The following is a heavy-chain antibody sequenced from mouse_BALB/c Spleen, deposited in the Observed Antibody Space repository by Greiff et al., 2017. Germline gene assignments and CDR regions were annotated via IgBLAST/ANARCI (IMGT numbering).Heavy chain of an antibody. V-gene: IGHV1-18*01. CDR3: ARGDSSGRGAWFAY. D-gene: IGHD3-2*01. J-gene: IGHJ3*01. CDR1: GYTFTDYN. Sequence: EVQLQQSGPELVKPGASVKIPCKASGYTFTDYNMDWVKQSHGKSLEWIGDINPNNGGTIYNQKFKGKATLTVDKSSSTAYMELRSLTSEDTAVYYCARGDSSGRGAWFAYWGQGTLVTVSA. CDR2: INPNNGGT.